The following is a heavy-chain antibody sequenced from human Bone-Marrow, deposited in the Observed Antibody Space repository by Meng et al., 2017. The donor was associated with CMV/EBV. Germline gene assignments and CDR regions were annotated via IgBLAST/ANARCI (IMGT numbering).Heavy chain of an antibody. D-gene: IGHD6-13*01. V-gene: IGHV6-1*01. CDR2: TYYRSKWYN. CDR3: ASELDIAAAGGGAFDP. J-gene: IGHJ5*02. Sequence: SETLSLTCAISGDSVSSNSAAWNWIRQSPSRGLEWLGRTYYRSKWYNDYAVSVKSRITINPDTSKNQFSLKLSSVTAADTAVYYCASELDIAAAGGGAFDPWGQGTLVTVSS. CDR1: GDSVSSNSAA.